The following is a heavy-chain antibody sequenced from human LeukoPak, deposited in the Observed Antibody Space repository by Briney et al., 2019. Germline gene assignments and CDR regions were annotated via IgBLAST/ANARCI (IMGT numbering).Heavy chain of an antibody. CDR2: ISDGGSDK. CDR3: ARGISSGNVVTAIAY. J-gene: IGHJ4*02. Sequence: GGSLRLSCAASGFTFSSYAMHWVRQAPDKGLEWMAVISDGGSDKYYADSVRGRFTISSDNSENTLSLQMSSLRAEDTAVYYCARGISSGNVVTAIAYWGQGTLVTVSS. CDR1: GFTFSSYA. D-gene: IGHD2-21*02. V-gene: IGHV3-30-3*01.